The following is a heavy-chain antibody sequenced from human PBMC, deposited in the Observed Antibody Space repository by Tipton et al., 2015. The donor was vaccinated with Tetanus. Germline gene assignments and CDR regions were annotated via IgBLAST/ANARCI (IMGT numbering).Heavy chain of an antibody. CDR1: GYTFSNYG. V-gene: IGHV1-18*01. D-gene: IGHD3-10*01. CDR2: ISAYNGDT. Sequence: QSGPEVKKPGASVKVSCKTSGYTFSNYGVSWVRQAPGRGLEWMGWISAYNGDTNTAQNLQGRVTMTTDTSTSTASMEVRSLTYEDTAVYYCASLVSEVRGVFFDLWGQGTLVSVSS. J-gene: IGHJ4*02. CDR3: ASLVSEVRGVFFDL.